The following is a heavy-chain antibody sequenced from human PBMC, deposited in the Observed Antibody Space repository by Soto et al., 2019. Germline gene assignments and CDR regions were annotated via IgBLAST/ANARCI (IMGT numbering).Heavy chain of an antibody. CDR2: IYPDDSDT. CDR1: GYSFTSFW. Sequence: PGESLKISCKGSGYSFTSFWIGWVRQMPGKGLEWMAIIYPDDSDTRYSPSFQGQVTISADKSINTAYLRWSSLKASDSAMYYCARPGLTASSSFDYWGQGTLVTVSS. D-gene: IGHD6-6*01. J-gene: IGHJ4*02. V-gene: IGHV5-51*01. CDR3: ARPGLTASSSFDY.